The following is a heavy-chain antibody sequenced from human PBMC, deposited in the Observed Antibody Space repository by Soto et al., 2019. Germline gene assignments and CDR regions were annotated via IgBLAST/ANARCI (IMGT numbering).Heavy chain of an antibody. Sequence: PGGSLRLSCAASGFTFSSYAMSWVRQAPGKGLGWVSAISGSGGSTYYADSVKGRFTISRDNSKNTLYLQMNSLRAEDTAVYYCAKVKVRGVIIIPEYFQHWGQGTLVTVSS. CDR2: ISGSGGST. CDR3: AKVKVRGVIIIPEYFQH. D-gene: IGHD3-10*01. J-gene: IGHJ1*01. CDR1: GFTFSSYA. V-gene: IGHV3-23*01.